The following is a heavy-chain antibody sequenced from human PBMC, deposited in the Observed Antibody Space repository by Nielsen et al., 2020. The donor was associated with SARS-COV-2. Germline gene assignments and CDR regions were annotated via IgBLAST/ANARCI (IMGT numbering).Heavy chain of an antibody. J-gene: IGHJ6*02. D-gene: IGHD4-17*01. CDR1: GFTFSSYA. CDR2: ISGSGGST. Sequence: GGSLRLSCAASGFTFSSYAMSWVRQAPGKGLEWVSAISGSGGSTYYADSVKGRFTISRDNSKNTLYLQMNSLRAEDTAVYYCARDHGDHTYYYYGMDVWGQGTTVTVSS. V-gene: IGHV3-23*01. CDR3: ARDHGDHTYYYYGMDV.